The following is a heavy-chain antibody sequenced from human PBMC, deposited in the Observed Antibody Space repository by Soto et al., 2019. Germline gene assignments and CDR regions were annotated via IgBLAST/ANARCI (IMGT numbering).Heavy chain of an antibody. J-gene: IGHJ4*02. V-gene: IGHV1-69*02. CDR3: ASSYGSGYRAFDY. CDR2: INPILSMS. CDR1: GDTFTFYS. D-gene: IGHD3-10*01. Sequence: QVQLVQSGAEVKRPGSSVKVSCKASGDTFTFYSINWVRQAPGLGLEWMGRINPILSMSNYAQRFQGRVPMAADKSPSTAYMELSSLRSEDTAIYYCASSYGSGYRAFDYWGQGALVTVSS.